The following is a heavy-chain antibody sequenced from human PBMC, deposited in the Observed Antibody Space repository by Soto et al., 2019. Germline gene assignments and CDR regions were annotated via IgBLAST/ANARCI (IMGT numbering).Heavy chain of an antibody. J-gene: IGHJ4*02. CDR1: GFSLSDYG. CDR2: ISFGGGDT. V-gene: IGHV3-30*03. CDR3: ARGRWQKYCANPYCFTFDS. Sequence: QVQLVESGGGVVQPGRSLRLSCTASGFSLSDYGMHWVRQAPGKGLEWVAFISFGGGDTYYADSLRGRFTVSRDNSKDTLYLQVNSLRDNDTAVFYCARGRWQKYCANPYCFTFDSWGQGTRVTVSS. D-gene: IGHD2-21*01.